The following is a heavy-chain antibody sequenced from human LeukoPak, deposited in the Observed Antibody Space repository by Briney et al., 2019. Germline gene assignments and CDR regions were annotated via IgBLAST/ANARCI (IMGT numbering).Heavy chain of an antibody. CDR3: AKDFRYYDSSGANWFDP. CDR2: IWYDGSNK. J-gene: IGHJ5*02. D-gene: IGHD3-22*01. CDR1: GFTFSSYG. Sequence: PGGSLRLSCAASGFTFSSYGMHSVRQAPGKGLEWVAVIWYDGSNKYYADSVKGRFTLSRDNSKNTLYLQMNSLRAEDTAVYYCAKDFRYYDSSGANWFDPWGQGTLVTVSS. V-gene: IGHV3-33*06.